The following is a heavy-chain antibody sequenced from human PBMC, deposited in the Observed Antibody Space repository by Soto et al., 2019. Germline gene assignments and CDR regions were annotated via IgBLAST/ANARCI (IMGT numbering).Heavy chain of an antibody. Sequence: PSETLSLTCAVYGGSFSGYYWSWIRQPPGKGLEWIGEINHSGSTNYNPSLKSRVTISVDTSKNQFSLKLSSVTAADTAVYYCARGPGILTGYYNVSGPCYYYYYMDVWGKGTTVTVSS. V-gene: IGHV4-34*01. D-gene: IGHD3-9*01. CDR3: ARGPGILTGYYNVSGPCYYYYYMDV. J-gene: IGHJ6*03. CDR2: INHSGST. CDR1: GGSFSGYY.